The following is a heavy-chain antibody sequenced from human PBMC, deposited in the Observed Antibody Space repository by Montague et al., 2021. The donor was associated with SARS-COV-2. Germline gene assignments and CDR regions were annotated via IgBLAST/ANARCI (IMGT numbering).Heavy chain of an antibody. CDR3: SRAPVAHITISGVVTSFDY. D-gene: IGHD3-3*01. Sequence: SETLSFTCTVSGGSISSCYCIWIWNRPGTGLELIWNINNSFGTNYNPSLTIRVPITVDTSKNQFSLKLSSVTAADTAVYFCSRAPVAHITISGVVTSFDYWGQGTLVTVSS. V-gene: IGHV4-59*01. CDR1: GGSISSCY. CDR2: INNSFGT. J-gene: IGHJ4*02.